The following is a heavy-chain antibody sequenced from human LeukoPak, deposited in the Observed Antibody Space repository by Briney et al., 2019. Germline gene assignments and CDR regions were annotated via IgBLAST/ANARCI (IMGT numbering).Heavy chain of an antibody. D-gene: IGHD4-17*01. CDR1: GGSVNSYY. CDR2: IYDGGST. V-gene: IGHV4-4*07. CDR3: ARDFGYGDYFFDD. Sequence: SETLSLTCTVSGGSVNSYYLSWIRQPAGKTLEWIGRIYDGGSTNYNPSLKSRVTMSVDTSKNQFSLKLSSVTAADTAVYYCARDFGYGDYFFDDWGQGTLVTVSS. J-gene: IGHJ4*02.